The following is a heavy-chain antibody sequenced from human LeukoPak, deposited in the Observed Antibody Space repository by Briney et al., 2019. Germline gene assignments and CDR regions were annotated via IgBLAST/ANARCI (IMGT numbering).Heavy chain of an antibody. CDR2: IYYSGST. Sequence: SETLSLTCTVSGGSISSYYWSWIRQPPGKGLEWIGYIYYSGSTNYNPSLKSRVTISVDTSKNQFSLKLSSVTAADTAVYYCARIPKLKDIVVVPAAIRHRLGFGTFDPWGQGTLVTVSS. J-gene: IGHJ5*02. V-gene: IGHV4-59*12. D-gene: IGHD2-2*01. CDR1: GGSISSYY. CDR3: ARIPKLKDIVVVPAAIRHRLGFGTFDP.